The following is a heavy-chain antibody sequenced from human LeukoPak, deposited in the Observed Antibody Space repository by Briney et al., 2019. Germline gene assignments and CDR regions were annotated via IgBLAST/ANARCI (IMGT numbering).Heavy chain of an antibody. CDR3: AIADPSSSWYF. D-gene: IGHD6-13*01. J-gene: IGHJ4*02. CDR1: GFTFSSYA. V-gene: IGHV3-23*01. Sequence: GGSLRLSCAASGFTFSSYAMSWVLQAPGKGLEWVSAISGSGGSTYYADSMKGRFTISRDNSKNTLYLQMNSLRAEDTAVYYCAIADPSSSWYFWGQGTLVTVSS. CDR2: ISGSGGST.